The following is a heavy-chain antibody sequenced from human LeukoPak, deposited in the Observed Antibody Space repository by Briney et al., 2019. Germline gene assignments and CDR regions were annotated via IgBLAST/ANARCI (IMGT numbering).Heavy chain of an antibody. CDR3: VRDRDSTGYYDY. J-gene: IGHJ4*02. CDR1: GFTLSSFG. Sequence: GGSLRLSCAASGFTLSSFGMNWVRQAPGKGLEWVSYISSSSSTIYYADSVKGRFTISRDNAKNSLYLQTNSLRAEDTALYYCVRDRDSTGYYDYWGQGTLVTVSS. CDR2: ISSSSSTI. V-gene: IGHV3-48*01. D-gene: IGHD3-22*01.